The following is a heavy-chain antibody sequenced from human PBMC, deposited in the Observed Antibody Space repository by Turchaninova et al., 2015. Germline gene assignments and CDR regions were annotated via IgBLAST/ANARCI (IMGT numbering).Heavy chain of an antibody. D-gene: IGHD1-1*01. J-gene: IGHJ4*02. CDR2: ISGSGSPI. CDR1: GFTFNAFS. V-gene: IGHV3-48*02. CDR3: ARDHNWSFDY. Sequence: EVQLVESGGGLVQPGGSLRLSCVASGFTFNAFSMNGVRQAPGRGLGWVSLISGSGSPIDYADSVKGRFTIPRDSAKNSLYLEMNSLRDEDTAVYYCARDHNWSFDYWGQGTPVTVSS.